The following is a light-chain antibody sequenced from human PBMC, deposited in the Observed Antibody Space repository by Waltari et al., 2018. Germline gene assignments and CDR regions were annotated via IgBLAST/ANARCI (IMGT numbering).Light chain of an antibody. CDR3: QQYNSYSLLT. J-gene: IGKJ4*01. V-gene: IGKV1-5*03. Sequence: DIQMTQSPSTLSASVGDTIIITCRASQSISNCLAWYQQKPGKAPKLLIYNAVTLETGVTSRFCGSGSGTVFTLTISSLQPDDFATYYCQQYNSYSLLTFGGGTKVEIE. CDR1: QSISNC. CDR2: NAV.